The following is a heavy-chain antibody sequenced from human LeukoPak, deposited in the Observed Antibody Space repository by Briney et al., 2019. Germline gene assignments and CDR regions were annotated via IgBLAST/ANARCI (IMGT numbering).Heavy chain of an antibody. V-gene: IGHV1-69*05. D-gene: IGHD3-22*01. J-gene: IGHJ3*02. Sequence: SVKVSCKASGGTFSSYATSWVRQAPGQGLEWMGGIIPIFGTANYAQKFQGRVTITTDESTSTAYMELSSLRSEDTAVYYCATGGNYYDSSGYYSLGAFDIWGQGTMVTVSS. CDR2: IIPIFGTA. CDR3: ATGGNYYDSSGYYSLGAFDI. CDR1: GGTFSSYA.